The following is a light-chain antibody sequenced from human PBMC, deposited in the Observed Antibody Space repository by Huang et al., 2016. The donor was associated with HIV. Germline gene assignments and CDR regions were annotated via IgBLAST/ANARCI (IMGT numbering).Light chain of an antibody. V-gene: IGKV3-15*01. CDR2: GAS. J-gene: IGKJ1*01. CDR3: QQYNNWPQT. CDR1: QSFSSN. Sequence: EIVMTQSPATLSVSPGERATLSCRASQSFSSNLAWYQQKPGPAPRLLIDGASTRATGIPARFSGSGSGTEFTLTISSLQSEDFAVYYCQQYNNWPQTFGQGTKVEIK.